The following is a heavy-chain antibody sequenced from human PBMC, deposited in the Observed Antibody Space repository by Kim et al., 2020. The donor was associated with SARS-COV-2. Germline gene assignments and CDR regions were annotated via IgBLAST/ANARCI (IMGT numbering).Heavy chain of an antibody. J-gene: IGHJ4*02. D-gene: IGHD6-19*01. V-gene: IGHV1-3*01. CDR3: VGDQGLG. CDR1: GYTFTRFA. Sequence: ASVKVSCKASGYTFTRFALHWVRQAPGQGLEWMGRINASNGDTKSSQKLQGRVTITTDTSTSTAYMELSSLKSEDTAMYFCVGDQGLGWGQGAQCTGSS. CDR2: INASNGDT.